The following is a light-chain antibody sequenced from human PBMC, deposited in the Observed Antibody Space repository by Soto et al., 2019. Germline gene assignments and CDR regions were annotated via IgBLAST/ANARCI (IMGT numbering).Light chain of an antibody. CDR2: GAS. Sequence: EIVLTQSPGTLSLSPGERATLSCRASQSVNSFYLAWYQQKPGQAPRLLIYGASTRDTGIPDRFSGSGSGTDFTLTINRLEPEDFAVYYCQQYGTSPPRYTFGQGTKLEIK. J-gene: IGKJ2*01. V-gene: IGKV3-20*01. CDR1: QSVNSFY. CDR3: QQYGTSPPRYT.